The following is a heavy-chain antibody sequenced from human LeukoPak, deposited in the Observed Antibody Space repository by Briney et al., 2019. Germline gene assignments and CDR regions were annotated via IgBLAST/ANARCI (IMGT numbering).Heavy chain of an antibody. CDR2: INYKGGPT. J-gene: IGHJ4*02. CDR1: GFTLSSFS. D-gene: IGHD1-14*01. V-gene: IGHV3-64*02. CDR3: ARVGPETAFDY. Sequence: PGGSLRLSCVASGFTLSSFSMHWVRQSPGRGLESVSAINYKGGPTYYADSVKGRFTISTDNSKNTLYLQMTSLRREDMGVYYCARVGPETAFDYWGQGTLVTVSS.